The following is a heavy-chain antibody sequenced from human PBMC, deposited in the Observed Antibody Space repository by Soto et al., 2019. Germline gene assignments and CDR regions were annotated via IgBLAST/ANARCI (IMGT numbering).Heavy chain of an antibody. J-gene: IGHJ4*02. D-gene: IGHD2-15*01. Sequence: PGGALRLSCSASGVTLSSYAMHWVRQAPGKGLEWVAVISYDGSNKYYADSVKGRFTISRDNSKNTLYLQMNSLRAEDTAVYYCAGRIVANFDYWGQGTLVTVSS. CDR1: GVTLSSYA. CDR2: ISYDGSNK. CDR3: AGRIVANFDY. V-gene: IGHV3-30-3*01.